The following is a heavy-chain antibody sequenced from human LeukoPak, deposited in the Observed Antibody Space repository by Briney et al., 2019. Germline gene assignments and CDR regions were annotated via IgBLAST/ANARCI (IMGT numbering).Heavy chain of an antibody. D-gene: IGHD6-13*01. Sequence: SETLSLTCTVSGGSISSYYWSWLRQPPGKGLEGLGYIYYSGSTNYNPSLKSRVTIAVDTSKNQFSLNLKSVTAADTAVYYCARNSSSWYGLSHYYYMDVWGKGTTVTVSS. J-gene: IGHJ6*03. CDR1: GGSISSYY. CDR3: ARNSSSWYGLSHYYYMDV. V-gene: IGHV4-59*08. CDR2: IYYSGST.